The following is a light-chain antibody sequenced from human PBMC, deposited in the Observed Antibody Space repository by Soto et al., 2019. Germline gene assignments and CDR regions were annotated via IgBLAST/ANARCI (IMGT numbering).Light chain of an antibody. J-gene: IGKJ4*01. Sequence: ENVLTQSPGRLSLSPGDRATLSCRASQSVARSSIAWYQQKVGQPPRLLIYGASGRATGVPDKFSGSGSGTVFTLTIERVEAEDFAVYHCQQYATPPLTFGGGTTLEIK. V-gene: IGKV3-20*01. CDR2: GAS. CDR1: QSVARSS. CDR3: QQYATPPLT.